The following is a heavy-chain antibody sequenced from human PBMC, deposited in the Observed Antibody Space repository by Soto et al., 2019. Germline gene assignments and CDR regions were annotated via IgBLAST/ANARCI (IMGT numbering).Heavy chain of an antibody. D-gene: IGHD1-7*01. V-gene: IGHV1-3*01. J-gene: IGHJ6*03. CDR1: GYTFTSYA. Sequence: ASVNVSCKASGYTFTSYAMHWVRQAPGQRLEWMGWINAGNGNTKYSQKFQGRVTITRDTSASTAYMELSSLRSEDTAVYYCARDHRTLELRASYYYMDVWGKGTTVTVSS. CDR2: INAGNGNT. CDR3: ARDHRTLELRASYYYMDV.